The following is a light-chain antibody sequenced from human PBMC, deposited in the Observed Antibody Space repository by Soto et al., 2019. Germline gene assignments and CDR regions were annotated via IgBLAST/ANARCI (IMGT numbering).Light chain of an antibody. CDR2: GAS. CDR3: QQYGSSPPRM. Sequence: EIVLTQSPGILSLSPGQRVTLSCRASQSVSNDFLAWYQQKPGQAPRLLIYGASTRATDVPDRFSGSGSGGAFILPISSLEPEDFVVYYFQQYGSSPPRMFGQGTQVEMK. CDR1: QSVSNDF. J-gene: IGKJ1*01. V-gene: IGKV3-20*01.